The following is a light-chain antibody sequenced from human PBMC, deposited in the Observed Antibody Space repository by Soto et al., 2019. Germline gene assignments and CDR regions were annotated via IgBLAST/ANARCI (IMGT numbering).Light chain of an antibody. J-gene: IGLJ1*01. CDR3: SSYSISTAYL. V-gene: IGLV2-14*01. CDR2: EVT. Sequence: QSALTQPASVSGSPGQSITISCTGTSSDVGAYNYVSWYQQHPGKAPKLLIYEVTNRPFGVSNRFSGSKSGNTASLTISGLQAEDKADYFCSSYSISTAYLFGTGTKLTVL. CDR1: SSDVGAYNY.